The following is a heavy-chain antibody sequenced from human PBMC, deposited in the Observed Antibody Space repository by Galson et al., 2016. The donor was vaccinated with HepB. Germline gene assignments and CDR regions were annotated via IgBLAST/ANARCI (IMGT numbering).Heavy chain of an antibody. CDR3: ARDHIRGWSFAN. CDR2: IKQDGSEK. J-gene: IGHJ4*02. CDR1: GFTFATYW. Sequence: SLRLSCAASGFTFATYWMYWVRQTPGRGLECVARIKQDGSEKYYMGSVTGPFTISRDKAKNSVYLQMHSLRAEDTAVYYCARDHIRGWSFANWGQGTLVTVSS. D-gene: IGHD1-26*01. V-gene: IGHV3-7*01.